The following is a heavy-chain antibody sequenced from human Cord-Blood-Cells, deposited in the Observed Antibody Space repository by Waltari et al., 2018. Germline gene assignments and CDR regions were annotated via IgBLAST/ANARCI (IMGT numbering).Heavy chain of an antibody. V-gene: IGHV1-8*03. D-gene: IGHD7-27*01. Sequence: QVQLVQSGAEVKKPGASVTVSCKASGYTFTSYDINWVRKATGQGLEWMGWMNPNSGNTGYAQKFQGRVTITRNTSISTAYMELSSLRSEDTAVYYCARRRRTGYNWFDPWGQGTLVTVSS. CDR3: ARRRRTGYNWFDP. CDR2: MNPNSGNT. J-gene: IGHJ5*02. CDR1: GYTFTSYD.